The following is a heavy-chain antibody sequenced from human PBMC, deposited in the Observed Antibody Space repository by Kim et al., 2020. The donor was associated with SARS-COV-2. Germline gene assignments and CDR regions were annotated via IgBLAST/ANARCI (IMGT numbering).Heavy chain of an antibody. CDR2: IYYSGST. V-gene: IGHV4-39*01. Sequence: SETLSLTCTVSGGSISSSSYYWGWIRQPPGKGLEWIGSIYYSGSTYYNPSLKSRVTTSVDTSKNQLSLNLRSVTAADTAVYYCARNNWNYIWWFDPWGQGTLVTLSS. CDR3: ARNNWNYIWWFDP. J-gene: IGHJ5*02. CDR1: GGSISSSSYY. D-gene: IGHD1-7*01.